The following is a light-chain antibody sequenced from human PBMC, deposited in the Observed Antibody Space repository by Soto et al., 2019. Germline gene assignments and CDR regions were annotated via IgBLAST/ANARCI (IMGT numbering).Light chain of an antibody. Sequence: SVLTQPPSVSGSPGQSVTISCTGTSTDFVSYNRVSWYQQPPGTAPKLIIYEASNRPSGVPDRFSGSKSGNTASLTISGLQAEDGADYYCSSFRSGSTLYVFGTGTKVTVL. CDR3: SSFRSGSTLYV. CDR2: EAS. V-gene: IGLV2-18*02. CDR1: STDFVSYNR. J-gene: IGLJ1*01.